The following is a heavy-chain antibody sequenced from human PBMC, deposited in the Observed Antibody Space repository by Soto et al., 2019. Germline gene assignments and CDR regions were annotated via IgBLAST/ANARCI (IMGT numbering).Heavy chain of an antibody. CDR3: AKGPYSSPYYYYMDV. V-gene: IGHV3-9*01. Sequence: EVQLVESGGGLVQPGRSLRLSCAASGFTFDDYAMHWVRQAPGKGLEWVSGISWSSGSIGYADSVKGRFTISRDNAKNSLYLQMNSLRAEDTALYYCAKGPYSSPYYYYMDVWGKGTTVSVSS. D-gene: IGHD6-13*01. CDR2: ISWSSGSI. J-gene: IGHJ6*03. CDR1: GFTFDDYA.